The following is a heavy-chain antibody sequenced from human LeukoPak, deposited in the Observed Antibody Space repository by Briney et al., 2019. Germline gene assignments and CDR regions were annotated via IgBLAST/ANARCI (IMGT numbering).Heavy chain of an antibody. V-gene: IGHV5-51*01. Sequence: GESLKISCKGSGYTFTNHWIGWVRQLPGTGLEWMAILYPEDSGVKYSPTVEGQVTLSADKSITTAYLQWRSLKASDTAMYYCAVRETDYDAVDSWGQGTLVTVSS. J-gene: IGHJ4*02. CDR1: GYTFTNHW. CDR2: LYPEDSGV. D-gene: IGHD4-17*01. CDR3: AVRETDYDAVDS.